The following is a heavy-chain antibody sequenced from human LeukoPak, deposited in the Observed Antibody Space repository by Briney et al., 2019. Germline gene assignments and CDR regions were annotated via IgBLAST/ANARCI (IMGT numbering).Heavy chain of an antibody. CDR1: GFTLSSNY. V-gene: IGHV3-53*01. CDR3: ARDPSSAYYYYYGMDV. Sequence: HPGGSLTLSCAASGFTLSSNYMSLVPQAPGKGLEWVSVIYSGGSTYYADSVKGRFTISRDNSKNTLYLQMNSLRAEDTAVYYCARDPSSAYYYYYGMDVWGKGTTVTVSS. D-gene: IGHD6-13*01. J-gene: IGHJ6*04. CDR2: IYSGGST.